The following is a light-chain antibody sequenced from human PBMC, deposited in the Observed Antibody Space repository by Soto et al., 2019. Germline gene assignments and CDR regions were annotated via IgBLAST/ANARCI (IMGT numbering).Light chain of an antibody. CDR1: SGHSSFL. J-gene: IGLJ3*02. CDR2: LEGSGNY. CDR3: ETWDSHTQV. Sequence: QSVLTQSASASASLGSSVKLTCTLSSGHSSFLIAWHQQQPGKAPRYLMRLEGSGNYNKGSGVPDRFSGSSSGADRYLTXXXLXXXXXXXXYCETWDSHTQVFGGGTKLTVL. V-gene: IGLV4-60*02.